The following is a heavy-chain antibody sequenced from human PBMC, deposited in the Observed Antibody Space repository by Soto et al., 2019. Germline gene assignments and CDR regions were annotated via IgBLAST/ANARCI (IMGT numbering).Heavy chain of an antibody. CDR3: ARSDWAFDY. CDR1: GGSISSDNW. D-gene: IGHD3-9*01. Sequence: QVQLQESGPGLVKPSGTVSLTCAVSGGSISSDNWWNWIRQPPGKGLEWIGQIYHTGGTTYNPSLKSRVTISVDKSKIQFSLKLSTVTAADTAVYYCARSDWAFDYWGQGTLVTVSS. J-gene: IGHJ4*02. V-gene: IGHV4-4*02. CDR2: IYHTGGT.